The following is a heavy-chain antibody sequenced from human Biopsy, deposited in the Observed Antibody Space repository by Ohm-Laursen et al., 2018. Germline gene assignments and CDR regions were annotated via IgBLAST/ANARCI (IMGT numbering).Heavy chain of an antibody. J-gene: IGHJ4*02. V-gene: IGHV4-34*01. CDR3: ARVGGGLLPIRLTDF. Sequence: SDTLSLTCDVSGESFSDYYWSWIRQSPGKGLEWIGKINHRGRSSYSPSLQSRVTISVDAPKNQFSLNMQSGAAADTAVYFCARVGGGLLPIRLTDFWGPGMMVTVSS. CDR2: INHRGRS. D-gene: IGHD3-16*01. CDR1: GESFSDYY.